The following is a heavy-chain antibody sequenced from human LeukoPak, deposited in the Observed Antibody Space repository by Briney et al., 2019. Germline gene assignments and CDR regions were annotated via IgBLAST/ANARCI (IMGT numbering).Heavy chain of an antibody. Sequence: SETLSLTCTVSGGSISSSSYYWGWIRQPPGKGLEWIGSIYYSGSTYYNPSLKSRVTISVDTSKNQFSLKLSSVTAADTAVYYCARDYKYYDSSVRNWFDPWGQGTLVTVSS. CDR2: IYYSGST. CDR3: ARDYKYYDSSVRNWFDP. J-gene: IGHJ5*02. D-gene: IGHD3-22*01. CDR1: GGSISSSSYY. V-gene: IGHV4-39*07.